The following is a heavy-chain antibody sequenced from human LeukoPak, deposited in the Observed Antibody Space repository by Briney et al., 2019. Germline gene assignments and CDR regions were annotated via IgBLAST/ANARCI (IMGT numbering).Heavy chain of an antibody. CDR1: GGSISSYY. CDR3: ARGRLLWFGANAFDI. CDR2: INHSGST. V-gene: IGHV4-34*01. J-gene: IGHJ3*02. D-gene: IGHD3-10*01. Sequence: SETLSLTCNVSGGSISSYYWSWIRQPPGKGLEWIGEINHSGSTNYNPSLKSRVTISVDTSKNQFSLKLSSVTAADTAVYYCARGRLLWFGANAFDIWGQGTMVTVSS.